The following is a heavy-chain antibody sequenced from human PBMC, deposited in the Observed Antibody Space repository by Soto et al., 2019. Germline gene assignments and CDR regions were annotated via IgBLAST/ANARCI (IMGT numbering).Heavy chain of an antibody. V-gene: IGHV4-4*01. CDR3: ARETRKAAGTYYFDY. J-gene: IGHJ4*02. CDR1: GGSISSINW. Sequence: PETLSLTCAFSGGSISSINWWSWVRQPPGKGLEWIGEIYHSGSTNYNPSLKSRVTISVDKSKKQFYLKLRSVTAVDTAVYCCARETRKAAGTYYFDYWGQGTLVTVSS. CDR2: IYHSGST. D-gene: IGHD6-13*01.